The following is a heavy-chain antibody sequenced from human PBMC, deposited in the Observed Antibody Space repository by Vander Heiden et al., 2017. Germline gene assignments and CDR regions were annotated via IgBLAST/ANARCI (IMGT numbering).Heavy chain of an antibody. CDR3: AREGSPYSNYFYYYGMDV. D-gene: IGHD4-4*01. J-gene: IGHJ6*02. CDR1: GFTFSSYG. V-gene: IGHV3-33*01. Sequence: QVQLVESGGGVVQPGRSLRLSCAASGFTFSSYGMHWVRQAPGKGLEWVAVIWYDGSNKYYADSVKGRFTISRDNSKNTLYLQMNSLRAEDTAVYYCAREGSPYSNYFYYYGMDVWGQGTTVTVSS. CDR2: IWYDGSNK.